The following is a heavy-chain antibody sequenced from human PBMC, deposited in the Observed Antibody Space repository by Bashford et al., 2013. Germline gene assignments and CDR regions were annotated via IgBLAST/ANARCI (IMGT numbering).Heavy chain of an antibody. CDR2: INPNSGDT. Sequence: WVRQAPGQGLEWMGWINPNSGDTKYAQKFQGRVTMTRDTSISTVYMELSKLRSDDAAVYYCARGPDHGAFDIWGRGTSGHRLL. CDR3: ARGPDHGAFDI. V-gene: IGHV1-2*02. J-gene: IGHJ3*02. D-gene: IGHD3-10*02.